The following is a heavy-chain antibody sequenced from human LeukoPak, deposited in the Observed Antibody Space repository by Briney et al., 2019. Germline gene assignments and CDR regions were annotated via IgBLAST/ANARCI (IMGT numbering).Heavy chain of an antibody. CDR3: ARGRTHYYDSNGYSDY. V-gene: IGHV3-21*01. CDR1: GFTFSSYS. J-gene: IGHJ4*02. Sequence: GGSLRLSCAASGFTFSSYSMNWVRQAPGRGLEWVSSISSSSSYIYYADSVKGRFTISRDNAKNSLYRQMNSLRAEDTAGYYCARGRTHYYDSNGYSDYWGQGTLVTVST. D-gene: IGHD3-22*01. CDR2: ISSSSSYI.